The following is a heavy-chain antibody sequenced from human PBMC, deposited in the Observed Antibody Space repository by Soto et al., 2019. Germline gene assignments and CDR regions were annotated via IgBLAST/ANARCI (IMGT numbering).Heavy chain of an antibody. V-gene: IGHV3-74*01. Sequence: GGSLRLSCAASGFTFSNYWMQWVRQAPGKGLVWVSRISDNGRSTHYADSVQGRFTISRDNAKNTMYLQMNSLRAEDTAVYYCARQAAGGLDPWGQGALVTVSS. CDR2: ISDNGRST. CDR3: ARQAAGGLDP. J-gene: IGHJ5*02. D-gene: IGHD1-26*01. CDR1: GFTFSNYW.